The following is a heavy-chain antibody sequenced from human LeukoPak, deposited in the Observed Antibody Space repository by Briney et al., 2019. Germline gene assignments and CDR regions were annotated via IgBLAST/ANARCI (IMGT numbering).Heavy chain of an antibody. Sequence: GGSLRLSCAASGFPFSSYAMNWVRQAPGKGLEWVSAIGGTGGSTYYADSGKGRFTISRDNSKNTLFLQMSSLRAEDTAVYYCAKGRTNWGLAENDMDVWGQGTTVTVSS. D-gene: IGHD7-27*01. J-gene: IGHJ6*02. CDR2: IGGTGGST. CDR3: AKGRTNWGLAENDMDV. CDR1: GFPFSSYA. V-gene: IGHV3-23*01.